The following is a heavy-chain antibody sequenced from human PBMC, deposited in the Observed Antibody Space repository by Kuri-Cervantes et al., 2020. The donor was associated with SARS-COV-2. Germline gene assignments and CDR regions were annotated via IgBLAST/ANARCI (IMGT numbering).Heavy chain of an antibody. J-gene: IGHJ1*01. D-gene: IGHD6-13*01. CDR1: GFTLTNYA. V-gene: IGHV3-23*01. CDR2: ISDTGDRT. CDR3: IATPGNVGYFQD. Sequence: GESLKISCAVSGFTLTNYAMSWARLAPGKGLEWVSIISDTGDRTFYADSVEGRFTISRDNFKNTLSLQMNSLRAEDTALYYCIATPGNVGYFQDWGQGTLVTVSS.